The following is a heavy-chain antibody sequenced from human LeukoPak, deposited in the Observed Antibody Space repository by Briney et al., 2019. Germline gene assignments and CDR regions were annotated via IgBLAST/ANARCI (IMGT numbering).Heavy chain of an antibody. V-gene: IGHV1-18*04. CDR3: ARGAAGYYKRYYYGMDV. J-gene: IGHJ6*04. Sequence: ASVKVSCKASGYTFTSYGIGWVRQAPGQGLEWMGWISAYNGNTNYAQKLQGRVTMTTDTSTSTAYMELRSLRSDDTAVYYCARGAAGYYKRYYYGMDVWGKGTTVTVSS. CDR2: ISAYNGNT. CDR1: GYTFTSYG. D-gene: IGHD3-9*01.